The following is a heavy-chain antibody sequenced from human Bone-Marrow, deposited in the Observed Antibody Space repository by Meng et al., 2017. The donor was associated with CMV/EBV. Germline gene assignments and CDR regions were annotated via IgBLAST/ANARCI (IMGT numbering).Heavy chain of an antibody. J-gene: IGHJ4*02. CDR1: GCTFSSYS. Sequence: GESLKISCEASGCTFSSYSMNWVRQAPGKGLEWVSSISSSSSYIYYADSVKGRFTISRDNAKNSLYLQMNSLRAEDTAVYYCARRGDIVVVVAAFDYWAQGPLVTVSS. CDR3: ARRGDIVVVVAAFDY. D-gene: IGHD2-15*01. V-gene: IGHV3-21*01. CDR2: ISSSSSYI.